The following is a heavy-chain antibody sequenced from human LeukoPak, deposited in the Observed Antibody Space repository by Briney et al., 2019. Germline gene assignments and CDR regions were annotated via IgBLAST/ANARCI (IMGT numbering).Heavy chain of an antibody. D-gene: IGHD3-10*01. CDR2: IGTAGDP. CDR1: GLTFSSYD. V-gene: IGHV3-13*05. CDR3: ARGFGWFGELSDAFDI. Sequence: GGSLILSCAASGLTFSSYDMHWVRQATGKGLEWVSAIGTAGDPYYPGSVKGRFTISRENAKNSLYLQMNSLRAGDTAVYYCARGFGWFGELSDAFDIWGQGTMVTVSS. J-gene: IGHJ3*02.